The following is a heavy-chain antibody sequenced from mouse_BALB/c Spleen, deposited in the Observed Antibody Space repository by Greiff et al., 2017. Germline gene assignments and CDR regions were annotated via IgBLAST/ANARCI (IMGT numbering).Heavy chain of an antibody. D-gene: IGHD1-1*01. J-gene: IGHJ3*01. V-gene: IGHV3-2*02. Sequence: ESGPGLVKPSQSLSLTCTVTGYSITSDYAWNWIRQFPGNKLEWMCYISYSGSTSYNPSLKSRISITRDTSKNQFFLQLNSVTTEDTATYYCARHLYGSSPWFAYWGQGTLVTVSA. CDR1: GYSITSDYA. CDR3: ARHLYGSSPWFAY. CDR2: ISYSGST.